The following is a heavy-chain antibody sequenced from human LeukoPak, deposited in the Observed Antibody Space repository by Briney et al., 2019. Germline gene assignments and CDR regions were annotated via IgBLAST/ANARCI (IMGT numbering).Heavy chain of an antibody. CDR1: GGSVSNYY. CDR3: ARHLGYCSGGTCYSFYYYGLAV. Sequence: SSETLSLTCTVSGGSVSNYYWSWIRQPPGKGLEWIGYIYYSGSTNYNPSLKSRVTISVDTSKNQFSLKLSSVTAADTAVYYCARHLGYCSGGTCYSFYYYGLAVWGQGTTVTVSS. CDR2: IYYSGST. V-gene: IGHV4-59*08. D-gene: IGHD2-15*01. J-gene: IGHJ6*02.